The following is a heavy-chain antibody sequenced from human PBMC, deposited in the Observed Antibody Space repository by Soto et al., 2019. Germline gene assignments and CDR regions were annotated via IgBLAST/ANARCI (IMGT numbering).Heavy chain of an antibody. Sequence: PGGSLRLSCEASGFNFSSYGIHWARQAPGKGLEWVAIIWNDGSNEYYADSVKGRFTISRDNSKNTVYLQMNSLRAEDTAVYYCAKDAYGSGSSYYPDAFDIWGQGTMVTVSS. CDR3: AKDAYGSGSSYYPDAFDI. J-gene: IGHJ3*02. D-gene: IGHD3-10*01. CDR1: GFNFSSYG. V-gene: IGHV3-30*02. CDR2: IWNDGSNE.